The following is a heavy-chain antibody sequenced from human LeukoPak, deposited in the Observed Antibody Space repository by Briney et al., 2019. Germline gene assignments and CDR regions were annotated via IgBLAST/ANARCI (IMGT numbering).Heavy chain of an antibody. D-gene: IGHD1-26*01. CDR2: ISSSGITI. Sequence: GGSLRLSCAASGFTFSSYEMNWVRQAPGKGLEWVSYISSSGITIYYADSVKGRFTISRDNAKNSLYLQMHSLRAEDTALYHCARKGLGGELGGFDYWGQGILVTVSS. J-gene: IGHJ4*02. CDR3: ARKGLGGELGGFDY. V-gene: IGHV3-48*03. CDR1: GFTFSSYE.